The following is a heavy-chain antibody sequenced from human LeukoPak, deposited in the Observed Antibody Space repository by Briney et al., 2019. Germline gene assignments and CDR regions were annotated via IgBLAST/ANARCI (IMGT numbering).Heavy chain of an antibody. V-gene: IGHV4-38-2*02. J-gene: IGHJ3*02. Sequence: SETLSLTCTVSGYSISSGYYWGWIRQPPGKGLEWIGSIYHSGSTYYNPSLKSRVTISVDTSKNQFSLKLSSVTAADTAVYYCVRVIGSGSYYIFSAFDIWGQGTMVTVSS. D-gene: IGHD3-10*01. CDR3: VRVIGSGSYYIFSAFDI. CDR1: GYSISSGYY. CDR2: IYHSGST.